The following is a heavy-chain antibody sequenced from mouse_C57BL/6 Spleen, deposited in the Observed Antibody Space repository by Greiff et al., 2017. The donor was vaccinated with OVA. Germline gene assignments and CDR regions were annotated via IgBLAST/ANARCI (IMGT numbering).Heavy chain of an antibody. D-gene: IGHD2-1*01. CDR2: IDPEDGDT. V-gene: IGHV14-1*01. CDR1: GFNIKDYY. Sequence: DVQLQESGAELVRPGASVKLSCTASGFNIKDYYMHWVKQRPEQGLEWIGRIDPEDGDTDYAPKFQGKATMTADTSSNTAYLQLSSLTSEDTAVYYCTTGFYYGNYGGENYAMDYWGQGTSVTVSS. J-gene: IGHJ4*01. CDR3: TTGFYYGNYGGENYAMDY.